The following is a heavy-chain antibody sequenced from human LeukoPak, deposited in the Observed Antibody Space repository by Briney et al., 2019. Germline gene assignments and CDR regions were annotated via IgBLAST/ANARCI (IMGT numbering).Heavy chain of an antibody. Sequence: PSETLSLTCTVSGGSISSYYWSWIRQPPGKGLEWIGYIYYSGSTNYNPSLKSRVTISVDTSKNQFSPKLSSVTAADTAVYYCARVGYCSGGSCYRFDYWGQGTLVTVSS. CDR3: ARVGYCSGGSCYRFDY. CDR2: IYYSGST. J-gene: IGHJ4*02. CDR1: GGSISSYY. V-gene: IGHV4-59*01. D-gene: IGHD2-15*01.